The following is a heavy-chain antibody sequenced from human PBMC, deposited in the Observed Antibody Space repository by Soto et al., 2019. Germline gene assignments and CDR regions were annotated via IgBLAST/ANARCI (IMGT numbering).Heavy chain of an antibody. D-gene: IGHD6-13*01. CDR1: GYTLSDYY. CDR3: AREGGGIAAAGAGNDAFDI. CDR2: VNPNSGDT. Sequence: QAQLVQSGAEVKKPGASVKVSCKASGYTLSDYYMQWVRQAPGQGLEWMGWVNPNSGDTNYAQKFQGRVNMTRDPSIATADMELSSLKSDDTAVYYCAREGGGIAAAGAGNDAFDIWGQGTMVTVSS. V-gene: IGHV1-2*02. J-gene: IGHJ3*02.